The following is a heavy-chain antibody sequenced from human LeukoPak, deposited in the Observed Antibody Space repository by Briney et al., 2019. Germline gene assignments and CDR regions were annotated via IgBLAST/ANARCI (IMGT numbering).Heavy chain of an antibody. Sequence: PSETLSLTCIVSGGSLSSYYWSWIRQPPGKGLEWIGYIYYRGNTDYNPSLKSRVTISVDTSKNQFSLKLRSVTAADTAVYYCARVGCRGRSCPFDHWGQGTLVTVSS. V-gene: IGHV4-59*01. CDR2: IYYRGNT. D-gene: IGHD2-15*01. CDR1: GGSLSSYY. J-gene: IGHJ4*02. CDR3: ARVGCRGRSCPFDH.